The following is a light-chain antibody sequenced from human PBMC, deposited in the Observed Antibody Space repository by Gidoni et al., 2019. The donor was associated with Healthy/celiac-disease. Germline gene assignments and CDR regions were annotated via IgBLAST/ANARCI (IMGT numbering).Light chain of an antibody. CDR1: SRDVGGYNY. V-gene: IGLV2-14*01. CDR3: SSYTSSSNWV. Sequence: QSALTPPASVSGSPGQSITISCTGTSRDVGGYNYGSWYQQHPGKAPKLMIYDVSNRPSGVSNRFAGSKSGNTASLTISGLQAEDEADYYCSSYTSSSNWVFGGGTKLTVL. J-gene: IGLJ3*02. CDR2: DVS.